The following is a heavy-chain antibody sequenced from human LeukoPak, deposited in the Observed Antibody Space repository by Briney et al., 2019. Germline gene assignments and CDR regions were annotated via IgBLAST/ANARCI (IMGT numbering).Heavy chain of an antibody. CDR3: AKGDWDIFSPDY. V-gene: IGHV3-23*01. CDR1: GFTFSNYA. CDR2: ISGSGGTT. D-gene: IGHD3-9*01. Sequence: GGSLRLSCAASGFTFSNYAMNWVRQAPGKGLDWVSTISGSGGTTYYADSVKGRFTISRDNSNDTLFLQMNSLRAEDTGAYYSAKGDWDIFSPDYWGQGTLVTVSS. J-gene: IGHJ4*02.